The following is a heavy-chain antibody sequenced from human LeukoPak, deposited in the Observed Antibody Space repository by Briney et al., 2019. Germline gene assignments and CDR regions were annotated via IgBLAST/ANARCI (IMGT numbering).Heavy chain of an antibody. CDR1: GYSISSGYY. Sequence: SETLSLTCTVSGYSISSGYYWDWIRQPPGKGLEWIGSIYHSGSPYYNSSLKSRVTISVDTSKHQFSLKLSSVTAADTAVYYCARRPPPSAITMIRGVRNTKYYFDSWGQGTLVTVSS. CDR3: ARRPPPSAITMIRGVRNTKYYFDS. J-gene: IGHJ4*02. V-gene: IGHV4-38-2*02. D-gene: IGHD3-10*01. CDR2: IYHSGSP.